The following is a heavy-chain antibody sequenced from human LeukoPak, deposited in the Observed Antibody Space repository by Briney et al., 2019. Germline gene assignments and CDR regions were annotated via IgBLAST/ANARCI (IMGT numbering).Heavy chain of an antibody. J-gene: IGHJ5*02. CDR3: ARHDYSNSWFDP. CDR2: IYYIGST. CDR1: GGSISSSSYD. D-gene: IGHD4-11*01. Sequence: SETLSLTCTVSGGSISSSSYDWGWIRQPPGKGLEGIGSIYYIGSTYYNPSLESRVTISVDTSKNQFSLKLTSVTAADTAMFYCARHDYSNSWFDPWRQGTLVTVSS. V-gene: IGHV4-39*01.